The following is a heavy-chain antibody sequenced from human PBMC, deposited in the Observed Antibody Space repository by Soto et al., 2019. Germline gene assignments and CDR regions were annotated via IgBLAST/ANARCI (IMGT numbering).Heavy chain of an antibody. D-gene: IGHD4-17*01. J-gene: IGHJ5*02. CDR1: GGSISSGDYY. Sequence: QVQLQESGPGLVKPSQTLSLTCTVSGGSISSGDYYWSWIRQPPGKGLEWIGYIYDSGSTYYNSTLKRRSNMTRDTSKHQVPRKLTPRTAPEAAGYHCARDNGVAPWGQGTLVTVSS. V-gene: IGHV4-30-4*01. CDR3: ARDNGVAP. CDR2: IYDSGST.